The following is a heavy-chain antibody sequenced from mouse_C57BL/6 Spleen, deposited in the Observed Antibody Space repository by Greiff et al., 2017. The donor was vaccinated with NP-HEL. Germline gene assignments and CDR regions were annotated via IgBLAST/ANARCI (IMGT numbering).Heavy chain of an antibody. J-gene: IGHJ3*01. D-gene: IGHD3-2*02. Sequence: VKLMESGAELVKPGASVKLSCKASGYTFTEYTIHWVKQRSGQGLEWIGWFYPGSGSIKYNEKFKDKATLTADKSSSTVYMELSRLTSEDSAVYFCARHETAQPWFAYWGQGTLVTVSA. CDR3: ARHETAQPWFAY. CDR2: FYPGSGSI. V-gene: IGHV1-62-2*01. CDR1: GYTFTEYT.